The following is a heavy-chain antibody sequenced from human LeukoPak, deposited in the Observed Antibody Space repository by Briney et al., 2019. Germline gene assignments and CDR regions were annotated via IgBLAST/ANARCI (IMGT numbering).Heavy chain of an antibody. CDR1: GFTFSNYA. D-gene: IGHD4-17*01. CDR3: AKDRTGYGDYVFGY. Sequence: GGSLRLSCAASGFTFSNYAMSWVRQAPGKGLEWVSSIFHSGGNTYYTDSVKGRFTISSDTSKNTLYLQMNGLRPEDTAVYYCAKDRTGYGDYVFGYWGQGTLVTVSS. J-gene: IGHJ4*02. CDR2: IFHSGGNT. V-gene: IGHV3-23*01.